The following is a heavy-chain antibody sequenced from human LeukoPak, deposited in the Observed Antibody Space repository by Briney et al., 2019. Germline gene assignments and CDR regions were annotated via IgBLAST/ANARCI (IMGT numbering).Heavy chain of an antibody. CDR3: AREDKLWFGDP. CDR1: GGSISSYY. CDR2: IYHSGST. J-gene: IGHJ4*02. V-gene: IGHV4-38-2*02. Sequence: SETLSLTCTVSGGSISSYYWGWIRQPPGKGLEWIGSIYHSGSTYYNPSLKSRVTISVDTSKNQFSLKLSSVTAADTAVYYCAREDKLWFGDPWGQGTLVTVSS. D-gene: IGHD3-10*01.